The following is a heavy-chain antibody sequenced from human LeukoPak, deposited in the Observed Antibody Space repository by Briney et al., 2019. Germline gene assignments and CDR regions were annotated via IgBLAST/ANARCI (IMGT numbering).Heavy chain of an antibody. CDR1: GFTFSNTW. D-gene: IGHD3-10*01. Sequence: TGGSLRLSCAASGFTFSNTWMNWVRQAPGKGLEWVGRFQSKTDGGTTEYAAPVKGRFTISRDDSKTTLYLQMNSLKTEDTAVYYCATLTVRGVINIWGQGTLVTVSS. J-gene: IGHJ4*02. CDR3: ATLTVRGVINI. CDR2: FQSKTDGGTT. V-gene: IGHV3-15*01.